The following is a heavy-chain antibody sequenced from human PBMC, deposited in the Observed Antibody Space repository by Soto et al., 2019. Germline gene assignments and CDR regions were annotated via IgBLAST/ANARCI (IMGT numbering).Heavy chain of an antibody. CDR2: VNIDSGDT. Sequence: QVHLVQSGAEVKKPGASVKVSCTASGYTFTDYYMHWLRQAPGQGLEWMGWVNIDSGDTKYAQKFQGWVTMTRDTSTNTAYMELRRLTSDDTAVYFCARGAMTDQPQNRSAPWGQGTLVTFSS. J-gene: IGHJ5*02. CDR3: ARGAMTDQPQNRSAP. V-gene: IGHV1-2*04. CDR1: GYTFTDYY. D-gene: IGHD2-21*02.